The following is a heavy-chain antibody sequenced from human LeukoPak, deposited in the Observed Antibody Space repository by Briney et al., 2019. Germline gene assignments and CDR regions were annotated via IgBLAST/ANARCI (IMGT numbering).Heavy chain of an antibody. CDR2: ISYDGSNK. CDR1: GFTFSSYG. D-gene: IGHD5-12*01. CDR3: AKDEYSGYDLGY. Sequence: GRPLRLSCAASGFTFSSYGMHWVRQAPGKGLEWVAVISYDGSNKYYADSVKGRFTISRDNSKNTLYLQMNSLRAEDTAVYYCAKDEYSGYDLGYWGQGTLVTVSS. J-gene: IGHJ4*02. V-gene: IGHV3-30*18.